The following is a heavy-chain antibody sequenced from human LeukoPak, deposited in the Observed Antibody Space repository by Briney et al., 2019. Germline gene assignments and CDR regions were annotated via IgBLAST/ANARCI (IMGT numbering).Heavy chain of an antibody. D-gene: IGHD7-27*01. J-gene: IGHJ4*02. Sequence: SSETLSLTCTVSGGSLSCDYWSWIRQSPGKGLEWIGYIYYSGTTSYNPSLKSRVTISLDTSKNQFSLKLSSVTAADTAVYYCARGANWGSPDYWGQGTLVTVSS. CDR1: GGSLSCDY. V-gene: IGHV4-59*01. CDR2: IYYSGTT. CDR3: ARGANWGSPDY.